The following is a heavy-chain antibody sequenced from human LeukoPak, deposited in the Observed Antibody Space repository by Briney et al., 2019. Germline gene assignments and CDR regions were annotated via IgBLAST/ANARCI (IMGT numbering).Heavy chain of an antibody. CDR1: GYSFTSYW. D-gene: IGHD3-10*01. J-gene: IGHJ4*02. V-gene: IGHV5-51*01. CDR3: ARAPPYISMVRGVFIRSVFYFDS. CDR2: IYPGDSDT. Sequence: GESLQISCKGSGYSFTSYWIGWVRQMPGKGLEWMGIIYPGDSDTRYSPSFQGQVTISADKSISTAYLQWSSLKASDTAMYYCARAPPYISMVRGVFIRSVFYFDSWGQGTLVTVSS.